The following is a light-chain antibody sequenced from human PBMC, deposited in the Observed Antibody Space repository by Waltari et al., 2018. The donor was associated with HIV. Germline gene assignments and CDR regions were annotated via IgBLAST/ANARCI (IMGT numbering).Light chain of an antibody. CDR3: QQSFRNPRT. CDR1: QTIRNY. V-gene: IGKV1-39*01. Sequence: DIQMTQSPSSLSASLGDRVTITCWPSQTIRNYLNWYQQKPGKSPSLLIYGASTLHTGVPSRFSGSESGANFTLTISGLQPDDFATYYCQQSFRNPRTFGQGTKVEI. J-gene: IGKJ1*01. CDR2: GAS.